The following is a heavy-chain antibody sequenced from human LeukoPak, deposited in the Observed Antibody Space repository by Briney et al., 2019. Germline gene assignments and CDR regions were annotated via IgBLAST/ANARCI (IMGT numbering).Heavy chain of an antibody. CDR2: IKQDGSEK. D-gene: IGHD4-17*01. Sequence: GGSLRLSCAASGFTFSSYWMSWVRQAPWKGLEWVANIKQDGSEKYYVDSVKGRFTISRDNAKNSLYLQMNSLRAEDTAVYYCARDSYGAFWDYWGQGTLVTVSS. J-gene: IGHJ4*02. V-gene: IGHV3-7*01. CDR1: GFTFSSYW. CDR3: ARDSYGAFWDY.